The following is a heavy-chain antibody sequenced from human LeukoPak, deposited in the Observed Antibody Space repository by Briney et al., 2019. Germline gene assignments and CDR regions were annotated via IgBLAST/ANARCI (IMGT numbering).Heavy chain of an antibody. J-gene: IGHJ4*02. D-gene: IGHD6-19*01. V-gene: IGHV3-23*01. CDR2: ICGSGGST. CDR1: GFTFSSYA. Sequence: PGGSLRLSRAASGFTFSSYAMGWVRQAPGKGLEWVSAICGSGGSTYYADSVKGRFTISRDNSKNTLYLQMNSLRAEDTAVYYCAKVRIAVAGTARYFDYWGQGTLVTVSS. CDR3: AKVRIAVAGTARYFDY.